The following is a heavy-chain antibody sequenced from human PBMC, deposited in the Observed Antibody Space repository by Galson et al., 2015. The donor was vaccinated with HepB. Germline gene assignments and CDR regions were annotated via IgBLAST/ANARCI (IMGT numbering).Heavy chain of an antibody. V-gene: IGHV1-18*04. D-gene: IGHD2-2*02. J-gene: IGHJ6*02. CDR1: GYTFTSYG. CDR2: ISAYNGNT. Sequence: SVKVSCKASGYTFTSYGISWVRQAPGQGLEWMGWISAYNGNTNYAQKLQGRVTMTTDTSTSTAYMELRSLRSDDTAVYYCARDCSSTSCYTDYCYGMDVWGQGTTVTVSS. CDR3: ARDCSSTSCYTDYCYGMDV.